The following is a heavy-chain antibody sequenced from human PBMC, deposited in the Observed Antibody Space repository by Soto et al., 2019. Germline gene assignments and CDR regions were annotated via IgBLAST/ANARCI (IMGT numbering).Heavy chain of an antibody. CDR3: AREFSAYYAFWSGPRGWFDP. CDR2: IYYSGST. V-gene: IGHV4-31*03. D-gene: IGHD3-3*01. Sequence: SSETLSLTCTVSGGSISSGGYYWSWIRQHPGKGLEWIGYIYYSGSTYYNPSLKSRVTISVDTSKNQFSLKLSSVTAADTAVYYCAREFSAYYAFWSGPRGWFDPWGQGTLVTVSS. J-gene: IGHJ5*02. CDR1: GGSISSGGYY.